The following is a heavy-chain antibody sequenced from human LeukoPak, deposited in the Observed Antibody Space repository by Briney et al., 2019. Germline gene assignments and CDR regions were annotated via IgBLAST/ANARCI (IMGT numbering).Heavy chain of an antibody. D-gene: IGHD3-3*01. V-gene: IGHV3-9*01. CDR3: ASGREVKDFWSGYRNLYYYYGMDV. CDR1: GFTFDDYA. J-gene: IGHJ6*02. CDR2: ISWDSGSI. Sequence: TGGSLRLSCAASGFTFDDYAMHWVRQAPGKGLEWVSGISWDSGSIGYADSVKGRFTISRDNAKNSLYLQMNSLRVEDTALYYCASGREVKDFWSGYRNLYYYYGMDVWGQGTTVTVSS.